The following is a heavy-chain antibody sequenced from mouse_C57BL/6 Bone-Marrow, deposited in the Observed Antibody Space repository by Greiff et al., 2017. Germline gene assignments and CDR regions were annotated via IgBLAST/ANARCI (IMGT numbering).Heavy chain of an antibody. D-gene: IGHD1-1*01. V-gene: IGHV3-8*01. Sequence: EVKLMESGPGLAKPSQTLSLTCSVTGYSITSHYWNWIRKFPGNKLEYMGYISYSGSTYYNPSHKSRISITRDTSKNQYYLQLNSVTTEETATYYCARAYYYGSSQIDVWGTGTTVTVSS. CDR1: GYSITSHY. CDR3: ARAYYYGSSQIDV. CDR2: ISYSGST. J-gene: IGHJ1*03.